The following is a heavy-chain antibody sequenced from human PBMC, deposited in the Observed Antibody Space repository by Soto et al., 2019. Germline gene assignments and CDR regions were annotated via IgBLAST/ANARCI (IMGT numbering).Heavy chain of an antibody. CDR1: GFTFSSYG. D-gene: IGHD3-10*01. V-gene: IGHV3-30*18. CDR2: ISYDGSNK. Sequence: QVQLVESGGGVVQPGRSLRLSCAASGFTFSSYGMHWVRQAPGKGLEWVAVISYDGSNKYYADSVKGRFTISRDNSKNTLYLQMNSLGAEDTAVYYCAKDLFTFGSGRYDYWGQGTLVTVSS. J-gene: IGHJ4*02. CDR3: AKDLFTFGSGRYDY.